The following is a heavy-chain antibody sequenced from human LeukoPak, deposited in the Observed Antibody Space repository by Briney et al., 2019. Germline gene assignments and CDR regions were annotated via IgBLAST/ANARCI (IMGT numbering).Heavy chain of an antibody. CDR3: ARSDLCDY. CDR2: MNPNSGNT. Sequence: ASVKVSCKASGYTFSSYEINWVRQAPRHGLEWMGWMNPNSGNTGYAQKFQGRVTVTRNTSISTAYMELSSLRSEDTAVYYCARSDLCDYWGQGTLVTVSS. V-gene: IGHV1-8*01. D-gene: IGHD2-21*02. CDR1: GYTFSSYE. J-gene: IGHJ4*02.